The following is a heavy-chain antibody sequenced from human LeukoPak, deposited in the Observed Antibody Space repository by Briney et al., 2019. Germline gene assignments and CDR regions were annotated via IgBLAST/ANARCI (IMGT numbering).Heavy chain of an antibody. J-gene: IGHJ4*02. V-gene: IGHV3-30*02. CDR3: ARDRGWTGTIPYYFDY. Sequence: GGSLRLSCAASGFIFSSYGMHWVRQAPGKGLEWVAFIRYDGSNTYYADSVKGRFTISRDNSKNTLYLQMNSLRAEDTAVYYCARDRGWTGTIPYYFDYWGQGTLVTVSS. CDR1: GFIFSSYG. D-gene: IGHD1-7*01. CDR2: IRYDGSNT.